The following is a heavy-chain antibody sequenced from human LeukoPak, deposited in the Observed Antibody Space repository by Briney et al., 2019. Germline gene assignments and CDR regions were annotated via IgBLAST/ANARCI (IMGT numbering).Heavy chain of an antibody. Sequence: PSETLSLTCTVSGYSISSGYYWGWIRQPPGKGLEWIGSIYHSGSTYYNPSLKSRVTISVDTSKNQFSLKLSSVTAADTAVYYCARTRPHYDSSGYYFYYWGQGTLVTVSS. CDR2: IYHSGST. V-gene: IGHV4-38-2*02. CDR1: GYSISSGYY. D-gene: IGHD3-22*01. CDR3: ARTRPHYDSSGYYFYY. J-gene: IGHJ4*02.